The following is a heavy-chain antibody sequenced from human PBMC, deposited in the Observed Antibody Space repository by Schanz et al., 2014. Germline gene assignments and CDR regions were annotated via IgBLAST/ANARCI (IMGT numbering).Heavy chain of an antibody. CDR2: LSEGGGGT. J-gene: IGHJ5*02. D-gene: IGHD3-9*01. CDR3: AKAADWPVTRFDP. Sequence: EVQLVESGGGLVQPGGSLRLSCAASGFSVGNKYMNWVRQAPGKGLEWVSALSEGGGGTHYADSVRGRFTISSDSSKNTLYLQMTSLRAADTAVYYCAKAADWPVTRFDPWGQGTLVTVS. CDR1: GFSVGNKY. V-gene: IGHV3-23*04.